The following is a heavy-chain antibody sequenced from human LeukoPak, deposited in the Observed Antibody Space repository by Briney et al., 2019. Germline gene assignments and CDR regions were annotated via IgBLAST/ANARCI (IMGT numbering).Heavy chain of an antibody. J-gene: IGHJ6*02. V-gene: IGHV3-30*02. Sequence: GGSLRLSCAASGFTFSSYGMHWVRQAPGKGLEWVAFIRYDGSNKYYADSVRGRFTISRDNSKNTLYLQMNSLRAEDTAVYYCARDHPYPPNYYYYGMDVWGQGTTVTVSS. CDR2: IRYDGSNK. CDR1: GFTFSSYG. CDR3: ARDHPYPPNYYYYGMDV.